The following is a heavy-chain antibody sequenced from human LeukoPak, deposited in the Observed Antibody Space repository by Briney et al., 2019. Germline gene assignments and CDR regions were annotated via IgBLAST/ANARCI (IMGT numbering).Heavy chain of an antibody. CDR3: ARAPWLSGGYYSYDAFDI. CDR2: IYYSGST. CDR1: GGSISSSIYY. Sequence: SETLSLTCTVSGGSISSSIYYWGWIRQPPGKGLEWIGSIYYSGSTYYNPSLKSRVTISVDTSKNQFSLKLSSVTAADTAVYYCARAPWLSGGYYSYDAFDIWGQGTMVTVSS. J-gene: IGHJ3*02. D-gene: IGHD3-22*01. V-gene: IGHV4-39*01.